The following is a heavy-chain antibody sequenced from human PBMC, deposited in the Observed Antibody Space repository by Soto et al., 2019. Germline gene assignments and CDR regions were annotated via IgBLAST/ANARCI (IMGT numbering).Heavy chain of an antibody. D-gene: IGHD3-22*01. V-gene: IGHV5-10-1*01. CDR1: GYSFTSYW. CDR2: IDPSDSYT. J-gene: IGHJ3*02. Sequence: PGESLKISCXGSGYSFTSYWISWVRQMPGKGLEWMGRIDPSDSYTNYSPSFQGHVTISADKSISTAYLQWSSLKASDTTMYYCARHPIAMIETSAFDIWGQGTMVTVSS. CDR3: ARHPIAMIETSAFDI.